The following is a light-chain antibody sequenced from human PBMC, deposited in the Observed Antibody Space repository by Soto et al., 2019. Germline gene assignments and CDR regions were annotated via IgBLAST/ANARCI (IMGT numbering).Light chain of an antibody. CDR1: SSDIGAYYY. CDR3: SSYTSSSTYV. CDR2: EVS. J-gene: IGLJ1*01. Sequence: QSVLTQPASVSGSPGQSITISCTGSSSDIGAYYYVSWYQHHPGKAPKLMISEVSNRPPGVSNRFSGSKSDNTASLIISGLQAEDEADYYCSSYTSSSTYVFGTGTKLTVL. V-gene: IGLV2-14*01.